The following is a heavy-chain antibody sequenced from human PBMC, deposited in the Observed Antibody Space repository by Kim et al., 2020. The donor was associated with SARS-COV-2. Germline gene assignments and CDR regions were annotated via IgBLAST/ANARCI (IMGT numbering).Heavy chain of an antibody. CDR2: ISWNSGSI. Sequence: GGSLRLSCAASGFTFDDYAMHWVRQAPGKGLEWVSGISWNSGSIGYADSVKGRFTISRDNAKNSLYLQMNSLRAEDTALYYCATSRIAAAGTGLLFDYWGQGTLVTVSS. J-gene: IGHJ4*02. CDR3: ATSRIAAAGTGLLFDY. CDR1: GFTFDDYA. D-gene: IGHD6-13*01. V-gene: IGHV3-9*01.